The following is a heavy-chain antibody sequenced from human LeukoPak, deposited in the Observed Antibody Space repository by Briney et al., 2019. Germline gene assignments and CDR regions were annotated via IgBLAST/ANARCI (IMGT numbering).Heavy chain of an antibody. D-gene: IGHD6-19*01. CDR1: GYTFTVYY. CDR2: INPNSGGT. CDR3: ARDVSIAVAGDYYFDY. J-gene: IGHJ4*02. Sequence: GASVTVSCKASGYTFTVYYMHWVRQAPGQGLEWMGWINPNSGGTNYAQKFQGRVTMTRDTSISTAYMELSRLRSDDTAVYYCARDVSIAVAGDYYFDYWGQGTLVTVSS. V-gene: IGHV1-2*02.